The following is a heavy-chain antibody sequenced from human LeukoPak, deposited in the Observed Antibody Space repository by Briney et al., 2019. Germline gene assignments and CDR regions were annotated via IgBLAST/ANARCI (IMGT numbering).Heavy chain of an antibody. CDR2: IYYRGST. CDR1: GGSISSGGYY. CDR3: ARSTDMVRGVIGY. V-gene: IGHV4-31*03. J-gene: IGHJ4*02. D-gene: IGHD3-10*01. Sequence: PSETLSLTCTVSGGSISSGGYYWTWIRQHPGKGLEWIGYIYYRGSTYYNPSLKSRLTISIDTSKSQFSLKLSSVTAADTAVYYCARSTDMVRGVIGYWGQGTLVTVSS.